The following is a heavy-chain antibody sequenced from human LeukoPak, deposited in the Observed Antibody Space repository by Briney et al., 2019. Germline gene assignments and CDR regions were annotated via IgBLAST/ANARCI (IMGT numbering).Heavy chain of an antibody. Sequence: PSETLSLTCTDSGYSISSGYYWGWTRQPPGKGLEWIGSIYHSGSTYYNPSLKSRVTISVDTSKNQFSLKLSSVTAADTAVYYCARDPWLLYYMDVWGKGTTVTVSS. D-gene: IGHD3-22*01. CDR3: ARDPWLLYYMDV. V-gene: IGHV4-38-2*02. CDR2: IYHSGST. CDR1: GYSISSGYY. J-gene: IGHJ6*03.